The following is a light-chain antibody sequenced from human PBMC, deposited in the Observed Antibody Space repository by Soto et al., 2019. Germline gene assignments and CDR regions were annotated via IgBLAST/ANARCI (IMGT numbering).Light chain of an antibody. V-gene: IGKV3-15*01. CDR1: QSITSN. J-gene: IGKJ2*01. Sequence: EIVMTQSPATLSVSPGERATLSCRASQSITSNLAWYQQKPGQAHRLLIYGASTRATGIPARFSGSGSGTEFTLTISRLQSEDFAVYYCQQYNNWPPYTFGQGTKLEIK. CDR3: QQYNNWPPYT. CDR2: GAS.